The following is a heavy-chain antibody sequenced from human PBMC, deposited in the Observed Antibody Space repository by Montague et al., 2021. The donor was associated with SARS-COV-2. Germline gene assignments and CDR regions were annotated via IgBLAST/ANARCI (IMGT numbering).Heavy chain of an antibody. CDR1: GDSIDSSSYY. Sequence: SETLSLTCTVSGDSIDSSSYYWGCLRQPPGKGLEWIGSLHHDGNNYYNPSIKTRVSLSIDERKNQFSLKFYSVTVADTAVYSCGRSPKMRGSGYYYNWGQGILVTVS. CDR3: GRSPKMRGSGYYYN. V-gene: IGHV4-39*01. J-gene: IGHJ4*02. D-gene: IGHD3-22*01. CDR2: LHHDGNN.